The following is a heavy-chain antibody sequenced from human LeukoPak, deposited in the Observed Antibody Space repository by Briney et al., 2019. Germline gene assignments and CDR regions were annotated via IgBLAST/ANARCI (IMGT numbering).Heavy chain of an antibody. J-gene: IGHJ4*02. CDR1: GFTFSSYE. Sequence: GGSLRLSCAASGFTFSSYEMNWVRQAPGKGLEWVSYISSSGSTIYYADSVKGRFTISRDNAKNSLYLQMNSLRAEDTAVYYCAGNRAVAGTSRIDYWGQGTLVTVSS. V-gene: IGHV3-48*03. D-gene: IGHD6-19*01. CDR2: ISSSGSTI. CDR3: AGNRAVAGTSRIDY.